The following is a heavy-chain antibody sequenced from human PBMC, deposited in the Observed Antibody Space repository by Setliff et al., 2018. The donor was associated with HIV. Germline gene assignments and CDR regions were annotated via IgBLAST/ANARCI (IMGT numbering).Heavy chain of an antibody. CDR3: ARKHKVSLGRGIVVLWGFDP. V-gene: IGHV1-8*02. CDR2: MNPNSGNS. CDR1: GYNFINND. J-gene: IGHJ5*02. D-gene: IGHD3-10*01. Sequence: ASVKVSCKASGYNFINNDINWVRQATGQGLEWMGWMNPNSGNSGYAQEFQGRVTMTRSTSFSTAYMELSNLTSEDTAIYYCARKHKVSLGRGIVVLWGFDPWGQGTLVTAPQ.